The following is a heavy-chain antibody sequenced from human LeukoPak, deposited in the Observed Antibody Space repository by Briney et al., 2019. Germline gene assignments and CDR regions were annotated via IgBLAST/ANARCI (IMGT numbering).Heavy chain of an antibody. CDR1: DYTFTSYG. Sequence: ASVKVSCKASDYTFTSYGISWVRQAPGQGLEWMGWISAYNGNTNYAQKFQGRVTITADESTSTAYMELSSLRSEDTAVYYCARDQIGGDAGGSSRMDYWGQGTLVTVSS. D-gene: IGHD2-21*02. V-gene: IGHV1-18*01. CDR3: ARDQIGGDAGGSSRMDY. CDR2: ISAYNGNT. J-gene: IGHJ4*02.